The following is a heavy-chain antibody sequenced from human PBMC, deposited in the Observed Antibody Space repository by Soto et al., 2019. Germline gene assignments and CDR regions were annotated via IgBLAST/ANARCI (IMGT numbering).Heavy chain of an antibody. J-gene: IGHJ4*02. CDR2: ISYDGSNK. Sequence: PGGSLRLSCAASGFTFSSYAMHWVRQAPGKGLEWVAVISYDGSNKYYADSVKGRFTISRDNSKNTLYLQMNSLRAEDTAVYYCARGSTYYYDSSGYRSRFDYWGQGTLVTVSS. CDR3: ARGSTYYYDSSGYRSRFDY. V-gene: IGHV3-30-3*01. CDR1: GFTFSSYA. D-gene: IGHD3-22*01.